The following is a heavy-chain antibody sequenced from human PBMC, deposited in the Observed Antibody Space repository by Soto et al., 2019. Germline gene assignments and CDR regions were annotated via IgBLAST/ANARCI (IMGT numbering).Heavy chain of an antibody. CDR2: ISGSGGST. V-gene: IGHV3-23*01. J-gene: IGHJ2*01. Sequence: EVQLLESGGGLVQPGGSLRLSCAASGFTFNIYAMSWVRQAPGKGLEWVSAISGSGGSTYYANSVKGRFTISRDNSKDTRYLEIHRRRAEATAVYYCAITANCGEGCSAGTYRFFDLCGRGILVTVSS. CDR1: GFTFNIYA. D-gene: IGHD2-21*01. CDR3: AITANCGEGCSAGTYRFFDL.